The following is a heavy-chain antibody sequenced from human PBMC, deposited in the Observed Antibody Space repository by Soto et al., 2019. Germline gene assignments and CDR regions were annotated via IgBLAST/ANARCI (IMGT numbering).Heavy chain of an antibody. D-gene: IGHD6-19*01. V-gene: IGHV3-33*01. CDR1: GFTFASYG. Sequence: GGSLRLSCVASGFTFASYGIHWVRQAPGKGLEWVAVIWYAGSNKDYADSVKGRFIVSRDDSKNTLYMQMDSLRVEDTAIYYCARSSSGWPLFDYWGRGVLVTVS. CDR3: ARSSSGWPLFDY. CDR2: IWYAGSNK. J-gene: IGHJ4*02.